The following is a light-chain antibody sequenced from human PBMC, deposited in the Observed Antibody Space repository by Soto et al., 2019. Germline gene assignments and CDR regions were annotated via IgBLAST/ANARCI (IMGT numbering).Light chain of an antibody. CDR3: QQANSFPIT. CDR2: AAS. Sequence: DIKMTQASSSVGGSVGGTGAYISGASQGISSWLAWYQKKTGKAPKILIYAASSLQSGVPARLSGSGSGADWILPISSLQPEDFATYYCQQANSFPITLSQGTRLEIK. CDR1: QGISSW. V-gene: IGKV1-12*01. J-gene: IGKJ5*01.